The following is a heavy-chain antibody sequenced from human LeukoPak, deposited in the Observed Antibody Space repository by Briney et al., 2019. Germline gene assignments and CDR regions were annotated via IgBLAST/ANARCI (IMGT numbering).Heavy chain of an antibody. V-gene: IGHV5-51*01. Sequence: GESLQISCKGSGYSFTSYWIGWVRQMPGKGLEWMGIIYPGDSDTRYSPSFQGQVTISADKSISTAYLQISSLKAEDTAVYYCARGYCTGGSCHTNDYWGQGTLVTVSS. CDR1: GYSFTSYW. D-gene: IGHD2-15*01. CDR2: IYPGDSDT. CDR3: ARGYCTGGSCHTNDY. J-gene: IGHJ4*02.